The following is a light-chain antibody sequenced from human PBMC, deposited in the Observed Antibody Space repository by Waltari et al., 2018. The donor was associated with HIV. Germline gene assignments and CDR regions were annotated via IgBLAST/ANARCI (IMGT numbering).Light chain of an antibody. CDR3: QQRSNWAPT. CDR2: DAS. CDR1: QSVSSY. Sequence: EIVMAQSPATLSVSPGETATVSCRASQSVSSYLAWYQQKPGQAPRLLIYDASNRAAGIPARFSGSGSGTDFTLTISSLETEDFAVYYCQQRSNWAPTFGQGTRLDIK. V-gene: IGKV3-11*01. J-gene: IGKJ5*01.